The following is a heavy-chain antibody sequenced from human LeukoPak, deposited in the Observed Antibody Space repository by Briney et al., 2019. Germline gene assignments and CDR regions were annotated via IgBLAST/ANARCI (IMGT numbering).Heavy chain of an antibody. J-gene: IGHJ4*02. CDR3: ARDLNWGASDY. CDR2: INGDGSSI. CDR1: GFTSSSHW. D-gene: IGHD7-27*01. V-gene: IGHV3-74*01. Sequence: GGSLRLSCAASGFTSSSHWMYWVRQAPGKGLVWVSRINGDGSSIAYADSVKGRFAISRDNTKNTLYLQMNRLRAEDTAVYYCARDLNWGASDYWGQGTLVTVSS.